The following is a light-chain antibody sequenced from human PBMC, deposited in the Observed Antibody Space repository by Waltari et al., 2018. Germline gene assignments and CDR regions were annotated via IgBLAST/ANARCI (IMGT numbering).Light chain of an antibody. CDR2: AAS. Sequence: DIQLTQSPSSLSASVGDRVTITCRASQGISNFLAWFQQKPGNVPEILSYAASSLQSGVPSRFSGSQSGTDFTLIIDNVQPEDVATYYCQKYNSAPWTFGQGTRVEIK. V-gene: IGKV1-27*01. J-gene: IGKJ1*01. CDR1: QGISNF. CDR3: QKYNSAPWT.